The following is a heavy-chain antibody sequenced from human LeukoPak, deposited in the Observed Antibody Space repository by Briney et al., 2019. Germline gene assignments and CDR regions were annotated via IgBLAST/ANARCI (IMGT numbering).Heavy chain of an antibody. CDR1: GGSISSSSYY. D-gene: IGHD3-22*01. J-gene: IGHJ6*02. Sequence: SETLSLTCTVSGGSISSSSYYWVWIRQPPGKGLEWIGSIYYSGSTYYNPYLKSRVTISVDTSKNQFSLKLSSVAAADTAVYYCARQVGYYYGMDVWGQGTTVTVSS. V-gene: IGHV4-39*01. CDR3: ARQVGYYYGMDV. CDR2: IYYSGST.